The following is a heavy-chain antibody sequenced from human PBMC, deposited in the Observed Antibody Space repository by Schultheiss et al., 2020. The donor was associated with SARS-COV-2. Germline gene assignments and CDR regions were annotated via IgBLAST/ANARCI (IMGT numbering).Heavy chain of an antibody. D-gene: IGHD5-12*01. CDR2: IYSGGST. CDR3: ARVRWLRDYYYYYGMDV. CDR1: GFTFGTYN. V-gene: IGHV3-53*01. Sequence: GGSLRLSCAASGFTFGTYNMHWVRQAPGKGLEWVSVIYSGGSTYYADSVKGRFTISRDNSKNTLYLQMNSLRAEDTAVYYCARVRWLRDYYYYYGMDVWGQGTTVTVSS. J-gene: IGHJ6*02.